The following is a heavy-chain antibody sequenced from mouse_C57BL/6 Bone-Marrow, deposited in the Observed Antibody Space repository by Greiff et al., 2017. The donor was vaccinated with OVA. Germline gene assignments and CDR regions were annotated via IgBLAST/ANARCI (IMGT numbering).Heavy chain of an antibody. CDR3: SSWDAFDY. V-gene: IGHV1-81*01. Sequence: VKLQESGAELARPGASVKLSCKASGYTFTSYGISWVKQRPGQGLEWIGEIYPSSGNTYYNEKFKGKATLTADKSSSTAYMELRSLTSEDSAVYFWSSWDAFDYWGQGTTLTVSS. J-gene: IGHJ2*01. D-gene: IGHD4-1*01. CDR2: IYPSSGNT. CDR1: GYTFTSYG.